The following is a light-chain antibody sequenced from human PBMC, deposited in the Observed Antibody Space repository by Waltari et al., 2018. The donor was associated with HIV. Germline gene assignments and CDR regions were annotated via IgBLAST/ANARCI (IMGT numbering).Light chain of an antibody. V-gene: IGKV3-11*01. J-gene: IGKJ2*01. CDR3: QQRSNRPPKYT. CDR2: DAS. Sequence: EIVLTQSPATLSLSPGERATLSCRASQSVSSYLAWYQQKPCRAPRLLIYDASNRATGIPARFSGSGSGTDFTLTISSLEPEDFAVYYCQQRSNRPPKYTFGQGTKLEIK. CDR1: QSVSSY.